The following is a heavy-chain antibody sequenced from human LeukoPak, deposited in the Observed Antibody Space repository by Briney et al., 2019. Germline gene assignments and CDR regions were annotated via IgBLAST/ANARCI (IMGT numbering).Heavy chain of an antibody. CDR1: GYRFTSYG. D-gene: IGHD3-9*01. J-gene: IGHJ4*02. CDR2: ISAYNGNT. CDR3: ARGGDGDILTGLVFDY. Sequence: ASVKVSCKASGYRFTSYGICWVRQAPGQGLEWMGWISAYNGNTNYAQKLQGRVTMTTDTSTSTAYMELRSLRSDDTAVYYCARGGDGDILTGLVFDYWGQGTLVTVPS. V-gene: IGHV1-18*01.